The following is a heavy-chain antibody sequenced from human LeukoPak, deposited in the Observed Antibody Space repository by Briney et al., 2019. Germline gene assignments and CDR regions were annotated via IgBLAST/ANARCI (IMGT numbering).Heavy chain of an antibody. Sequence: GGSLRLSCAASGFTFNYAWMSWVRQVPGKGLEWVGQTVSEIDGGTTDYAAPVKGRFTISRDDSKSTLYLQMNSLKIEDTAVYYCTTDEDWNYAREDVWGQGATVIVSS. D-gene: IGHD1-7*01. J-gene: IGHJ6*02. CDR1: GFTFNYAW. CDR3: TTDEDWNYAREDV. CDR2: TVSEIDGGTT. V-gene: IGHV3-15*04.